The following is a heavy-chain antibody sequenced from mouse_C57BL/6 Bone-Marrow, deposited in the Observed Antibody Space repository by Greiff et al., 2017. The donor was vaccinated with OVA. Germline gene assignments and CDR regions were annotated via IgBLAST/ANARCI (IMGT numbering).Heavy chain of an antibody. CDR2: INPNNGGT. J-gene: IGHJ3*01. Sequence: EVQLQQSGPELVKPGASVKMSCKASGYTFTDYNMHWVKQSHGKSLEWIGYINPNNGGTSYNQKFKGKATLTVNKSSSTAYMELRSLTSEDSAVYYCAVYYDYDGGFAYWGQGTLVTVSA. D-gene: IGHD2-4*01. CDR3: AVYYDYDGGFAY. V-gene: IGHV1-22*01. CDR1: GYTFTDYN.